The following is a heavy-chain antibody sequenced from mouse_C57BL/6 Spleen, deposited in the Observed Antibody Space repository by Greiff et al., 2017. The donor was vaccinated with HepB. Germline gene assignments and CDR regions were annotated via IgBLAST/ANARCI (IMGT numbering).Heavy chain of an antibody. CDR2: ISDGGSYT. J-gene: IGHJ1*03. D-gene: IGHD1-1*01. Sequence: EVMLVESGGGLVKPGGSLKLSCAASGFTFSSYAMSWVRQTPEKRLEWVATISDGGSYTYYPDNVKGRFTISRDNAKNNLYLQMSHLKSEDTAMYYCARDPLIITTVVAHWYFDVWGTGTTVTVSS. CDR1: GFTFSSYA. CDR3: ARDPLIITTVVAHWYFDV. V-gene: IGHV5-4*01.